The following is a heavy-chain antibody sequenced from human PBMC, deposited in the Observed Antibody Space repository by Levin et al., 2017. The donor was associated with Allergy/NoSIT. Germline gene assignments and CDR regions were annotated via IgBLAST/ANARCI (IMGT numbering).Heavy chain of an antibody. CDR3: ARALRHCSGGSCPWGDGFDI. CDR2: IYYSGST. J-gene: IGHJ3*02. Sequence: PSETLSLTCTVSGGPITSGGYYWSWIRQHPVKGLEWIGYIYYSGSTYYNPSLKSRVIMSVDTSKNEFSLKLSSVPAADTAVYYGARALRHCSGGSCPWGDGFDIWGQGAMVTVSS. D-gene: IGHD2-15*01. CDR1: GGPITSGGYY. V-gene: IGHV4-31*02.